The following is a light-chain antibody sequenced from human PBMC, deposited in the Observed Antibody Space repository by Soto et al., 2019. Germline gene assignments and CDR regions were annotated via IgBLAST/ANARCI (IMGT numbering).Light chain of an antibody. Sequence: QSALTQPASASGSPGQAFTIACTGTSRDAGGYNYVSWYQQHPGKAPKLLIYDGSNLPSGVSNRFSGSKSGNTASLTISGLEAEDDSDYYCSSYTSSILFGGGTKLTVL. CDR3: SSYTSSIL. J-gene: IGLJ2*01. CDR2: DGS. CDR1: SRDAGGYNY. V-gene: IGLV2-14*01.